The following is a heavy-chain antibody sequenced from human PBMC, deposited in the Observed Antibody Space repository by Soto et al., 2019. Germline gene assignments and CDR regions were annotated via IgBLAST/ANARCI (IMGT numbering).Heavy chain of an antibody. CDR2: INHSGST. V-gene: IGHV4-34*01. CDR1: GGSFSGYY. CDR3: ARSSSRVPAAIGNWFDP. D-gene: IGHD2-2*01. J-gene: IGHJ5*02. Sequence: SETLSLTCAVYGGSFSGYYWSWIRQPPGKGLEWIGEINHSGSTNYNPSLKSRVTISVDTSKNQFSLKLSSVTAADTAVYYCARSSSRVPAAIGNWFDPWGQGTLVTVSS.